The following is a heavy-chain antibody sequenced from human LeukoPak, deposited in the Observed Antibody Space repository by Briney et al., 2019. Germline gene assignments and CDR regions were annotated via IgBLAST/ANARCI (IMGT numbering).Heavy chain of an antibody. CDR2: INPNSGGT. CDR1: GYTFTGYY. V-gene: IGHV1-2*02. CDR3: ARDPHYDILTGYEYYFDY. D-gene: IGHD3-9*01. J-gene: IGHJ4*02. Sequence: ASVKVSCKASGYTFTGYYMHWVRQAPGQGLEWMGWINPNSGGTNYAQKFQGRVTMTRDTFISTAYMELSRLRSDDTAVYYCARDPHYDILTGYEYYFDYWGQGTLVTVSS.